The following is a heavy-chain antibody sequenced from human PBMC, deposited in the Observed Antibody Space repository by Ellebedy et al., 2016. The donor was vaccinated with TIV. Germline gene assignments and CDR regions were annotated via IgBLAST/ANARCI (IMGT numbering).Heavy chain of an antibody. CDR1: GGSISNYY. D-gene: IGHD1-26*01. J-gene: IGHJ4*02. CDR3: ARLRSGSYYGGRGYFDY. Sequence: MPSETLSLTCTVSGGSISNYYWSWVRQPPGKGLEWIGYIYYSGSTNYNPSLKSRVTISVDTSKNQFSLKLSSVTAADTAVYYCARLRSGSYYGGRGYFDYWGQGTLVTVSS. V-gene: IGHV4-59*12. CDR2: IYYSGST.